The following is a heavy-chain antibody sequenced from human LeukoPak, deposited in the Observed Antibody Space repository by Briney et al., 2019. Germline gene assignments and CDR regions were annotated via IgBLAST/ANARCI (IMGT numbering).Heavy chain of an antibody. Sequence: SETLSLTCTVSGGSISSSSYYWGWIRQPPGKGLEWIGSIYYSGSTYYNPSLKSRVTISVDTSKNQFSLKLSSVTAADTAVYYCAREADLKYFDYWGQGTLVTVSS. CDR1: GGSISSSSYY. CDR2: IYYSGST. D-gene: IGHD6-19*01. J-gene: IGHJ4*02. CDR3: AREADLKYFDY. V-gene: IGHV4-39*07.